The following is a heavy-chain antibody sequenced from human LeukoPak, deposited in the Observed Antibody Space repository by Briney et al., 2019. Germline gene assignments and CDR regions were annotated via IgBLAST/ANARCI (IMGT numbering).Heavy chain of an antibody. CDR1: GFTFSTNA. CDR3: ARVPYGSGTYTDY. D-gene: IGHD3-10*01. V-gene: IGHV3-30-3*01. J-gene: IGHJ4*02. CDR2: ITYDGGDN. Sequence: PGGSLRLSCAASGFTFSTNAMHWVRQAPGMGLEWVAVITYDGGDNYYADSVKGRFTISRDNSKNTVYLQMNSLRAEDTAVYYCARVPYGSGTYTDYWGRGTLVSVSS.